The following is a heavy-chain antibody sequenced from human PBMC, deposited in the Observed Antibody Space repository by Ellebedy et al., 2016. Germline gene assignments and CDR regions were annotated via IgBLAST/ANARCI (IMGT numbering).Heavy chain of an antibody. D-gene: IGHD2-15*01. Sequence: GGSLRLSCAASGFTFSSYGMHWVRQAPGKGLEWVAVIWYDGSNKYYADSVKGRFTISRDNSKNTLYLQMNSLRAEDTAVYYCARSKFHPVVVVAVTGACGDYWGQGTLVTVSS. V-gene: IGHV3-33*08. CDR3: ARSKFHPVVVVAVTGACGDY. CDR1: GFTFSSYG. J-gene: IGHJ4*02. CDR2: IWYDGSNK.